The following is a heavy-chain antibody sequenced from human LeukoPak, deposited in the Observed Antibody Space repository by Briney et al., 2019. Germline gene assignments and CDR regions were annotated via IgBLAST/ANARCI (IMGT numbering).Heavy chain of an antibody. CDR3: ARHNSWSSSTVPHYMDV. J-gene: IGHJ6*03. CDR1: GYSFTDYW. CDR2: INPGNSDT. D-gene: IGHD2-2*01. Sequence: GESLKISCEGSGYSFTDYWIGLVRQMPGKGLEWMVSINPGNSDTRYSPSLQGQVTISAGKCIRTALLQWSSLKASDTAMYYCARHNSWSSSTVPHYMDVWGKGTTVTVSS. V-gene: IGHV5-51*01.